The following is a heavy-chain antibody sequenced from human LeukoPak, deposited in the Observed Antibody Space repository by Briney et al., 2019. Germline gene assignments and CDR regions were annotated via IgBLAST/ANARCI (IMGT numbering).Heavy chain of an antibody. J-gene: IGHJ4*02. D-gene: IGHD2-2*01. CDR1: GYTFTSYD. CDR2: MNPNSGNT. Sequence: GASVKVSCKASGYTFTSYDINCVRQATGQGLEWMGWMNPNSGNTGYAQKFQGRVTITRNTSISTAYMELSSLRSEDTAVYYCARVPSRARYCSSTSCSYYFDYWGQGTLVTVSS. V-gene: IGHV1-8*03. CDR3: ARVPSRARYCSSTSCSYYFDY.